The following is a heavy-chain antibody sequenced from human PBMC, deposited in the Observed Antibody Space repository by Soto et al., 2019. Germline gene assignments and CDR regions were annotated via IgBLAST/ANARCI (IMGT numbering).Heavy chain of an antibody. CDR1: GYSFTRYW. CDR3: ARGDYYAPHWFDP. V-gene: IGHV5-51*01. Sequence: GESLKISCKGSGYSFTRYWIGWVRQLPGKGLEWMGIIYPGDSDTRYSPTFQVQVTISADKSISTAYLQWGSLEASDTALYYCARGDYYAPHWFDPWGQGTLVTVSS. D-gene: IGHD2-21*01. J-gene: IGHJ5*02. CDR2: IYPGDSDT.